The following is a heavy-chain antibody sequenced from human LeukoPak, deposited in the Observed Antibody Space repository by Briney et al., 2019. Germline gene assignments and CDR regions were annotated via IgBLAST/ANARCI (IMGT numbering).Heavy chain of an antibody. D-gene: IGHD3-22*01. Sequence: ASVKVSCKASGYTFTGYYMHCVREAPGQGLEWMGWINPNSGGTNYAQKFQGRVTMTRDTSISTAYMELSRLRSDDTAVYYCARDTSGTWYYYDSSGYSERWYQHWGQGTLVTVSS. CDR2: INPNSGGT. CDR3: ARDTSGTWYYYDSSGYSERWYQH. J-gene: IGHJ1*01. CDR1: GYTFTGYY. V-gene: IGHV1-2*02.